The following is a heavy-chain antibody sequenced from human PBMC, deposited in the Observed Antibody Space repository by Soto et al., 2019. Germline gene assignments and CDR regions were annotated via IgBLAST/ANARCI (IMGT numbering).Heavy chain of an antibody. V-gene: IGHV3-11*06. CDR1: GFTFSDYY. D-gene: IGHD3-16*01. Sequence: GSLRLSCAASGFTFSDYYMSWIRQAPGKGLEGVSYISSSSSYTNYADSVKGRFTISRDNAKNSLYLQMNSLRAEDTAVYYCERDYANHDAFDIWGQGTLVTVSS. J-gene: IGHJ3*02. CDR2: ISSSSSYT. CDR3: ERDYANHDAFDI.